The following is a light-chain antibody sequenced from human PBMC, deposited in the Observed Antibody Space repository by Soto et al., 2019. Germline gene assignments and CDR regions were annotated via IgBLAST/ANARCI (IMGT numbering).Light chain of an antibody. V-gene: IGLV2-14*01. Sequence: QSALTQPASVSGSPGQSITISCTGTSSDVGGYNYVSWYQQHPGKAPKLMIYEVSNRPSGVSSRFSGSKSGNTASLTISGLQAEDEADYYCSSSTSSSPLVVFGGGTKVTVL. CDR1: SSDVGGYNY. CDR3: SSSTSSSPLVV. J-gene: IGLJ2*01. CDR2: EVS.